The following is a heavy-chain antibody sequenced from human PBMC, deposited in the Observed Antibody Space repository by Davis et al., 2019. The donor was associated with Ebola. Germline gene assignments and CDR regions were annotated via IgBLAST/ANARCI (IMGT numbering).Heavy chain of an antibody. CDR2: ISYMGSNT. J-gene: IGHJ4*02. CDR3: AKSIQTEAGLDN. CDR1: GFTFTNYS. V-gene: IGHV3-23*01. Sequence: GASLKSSCVSSGFTFTNYSTPWPRQVPGKALEWFPTISYMGSNTYYADSVKGRFTVSRDNSKNTLSLQMNSLRAGDTALYYCAKSIQTEAGLDNWGQGTLVTVSS.